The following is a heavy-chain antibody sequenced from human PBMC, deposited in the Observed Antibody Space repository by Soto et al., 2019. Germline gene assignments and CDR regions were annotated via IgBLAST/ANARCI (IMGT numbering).Heavy chain of an antibody. Sequence: QVQLQESGPGLVKPSETLSLTCTVSGGSISSNFWSWIRQPPRKGLEWIGNFYYTGSTNYNSSLKSRVTISVDTSMNQFSLKLSSVTAADTAVYYCARLQRTVTAYYYYYDMDVWGQGTTVTVSS. J-gene: IGHJ6*02. CDR1: GGSISSNF. D-gene: IGHD2-21*02. CDR3: ARLQRTVTAYYYYYDMDV. CDR2: FYYTGST. V-gene: IGHV4-59*01.